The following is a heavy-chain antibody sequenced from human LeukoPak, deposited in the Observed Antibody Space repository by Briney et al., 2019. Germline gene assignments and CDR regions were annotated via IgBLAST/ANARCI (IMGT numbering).Heavy chain of an antibody. CDR2: IYTSGST. D-gene: IGHD1-26*01. CDR1: GGPVTTYY. V-gene: IGHV4-4*07. Sequence: PSETLSLTCTVSGGPVTTYYWSWIRQPAGKGLEWIGRIYTSGSTNYNPSLESRVTLSADTSKNQFSLKMSSVTAADTAVYYCARVYGSRAFDIWGQGTLVTVSS. J-gene: IGHJ3*02. CDR3: ARVYGSRAFDI.